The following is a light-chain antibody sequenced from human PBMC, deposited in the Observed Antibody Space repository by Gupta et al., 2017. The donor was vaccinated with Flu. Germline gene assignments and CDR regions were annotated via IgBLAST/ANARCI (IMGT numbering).Light chain of an antibody. CDR2: AAS. CDR1: QGISAW. Sequence: GDTVTITCRASQGISAWLAWYQQKPGKAPKLLRSAASSLESGVPTRVSGSGSGTDFTLTISRLQPEDFATYYCQRTDNFPWTFGQGTKVEIK. J-gene: IGKJ1*01. CDR3: QRTDNFPWT. V-gene: IGKV1-12*01.